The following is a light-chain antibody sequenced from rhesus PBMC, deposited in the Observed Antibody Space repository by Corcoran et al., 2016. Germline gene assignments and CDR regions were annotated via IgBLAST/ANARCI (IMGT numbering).Light chain of an antibody. CDR1: QGINHY. Sequence: DIQMTQSPSSLSASVGDRVTITCRASQGINHYLSWYQQKPGKAPKTLIYYASSLDTGVPSKFSGSGSVTDYTLTINSLQPEDIATYYCQQYNNSPYSFGQGTKVEIK. J-gene: IGKJ2*01. CDR3: QQYNNSPYS. V-gene: IGKV1-66*01. CDR2: YAS.